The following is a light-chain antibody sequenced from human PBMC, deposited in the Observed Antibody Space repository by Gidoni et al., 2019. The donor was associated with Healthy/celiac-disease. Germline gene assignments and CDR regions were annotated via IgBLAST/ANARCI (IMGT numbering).Light chain of an antibody. V-gene: IGLV1-47*01. Sequence: QSGPTRQPSAFGTPGQRDTISYSGSSSNIGSNYVYWYQQRPGTDPKRLIYRTNQRPSGVPDRFSGSKSGTSASLAIIGLRSEDEADYYCAAWDDSLSGPYVVFGGGTKLTVL. CDR1: SSNIGSNY. CDR2: RTN. J-gene: IGLJ2*01. CDR3: AAWDDSLSGPYVV.